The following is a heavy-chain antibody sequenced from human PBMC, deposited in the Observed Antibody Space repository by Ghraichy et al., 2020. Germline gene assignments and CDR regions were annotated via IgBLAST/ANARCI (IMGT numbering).Heavy chain of an antibody. V-gene: IGHV3-23*01. D-gene: IGHD1-14*01. CDR1: GFTFRSYA. Sequence: GGSLRLSCAASGFTFRSYAMSWVRQAPGKGLEWVSVISDSGGSTYNADSVKGRFTISRDNSRNTVYLRMNSLRADDTAVYYCAKGPTRAYFDYWGQGTLVTVSS. CDR2: ISDSGGST. CDR3: AKGPTRAYFDY. J-gene: IGHJ4*02.